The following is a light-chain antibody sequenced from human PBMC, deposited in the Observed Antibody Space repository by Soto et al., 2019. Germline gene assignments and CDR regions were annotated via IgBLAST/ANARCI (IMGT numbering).Light chain of an antibody. CDR2: DAS. CDR1: QDITNH. V-gene: IGKV1-33*01. J-gene: IGKJ3*01. Sequence: DIQMTQSPSSLSASVGDTVTITCQASQDITNHLNWYQHKPGKAPNLLIYDASHLETGVPSRFTGSGSGTYFNLTISSLQSEDIATYDCQKYDGVPQFGPGTRVDF. CDR3: QKYDGVPQ.